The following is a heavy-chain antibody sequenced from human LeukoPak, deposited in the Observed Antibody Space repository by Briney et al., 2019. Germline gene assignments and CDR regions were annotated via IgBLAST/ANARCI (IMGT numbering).Heavy chain of an antibody. Sequence: GGSLRLSCAASGFTVSSNYMGWVRQAPGKGLEWVSVIYSGGSTYYADSVKGRFTISRDNSKNTLYLQMNSLRAEDTAVYYCARDPPVTTVTTKDDYWGQGTLVTVSS. CDR1: GFTVSSNY. J-gene: IGHJ4*02. CDR3: ARDPPVTTVTTKDDY. CDR2: IYSGGST. D-gene: IGHD4-17*01. V-gene: IGHV3-66*02.